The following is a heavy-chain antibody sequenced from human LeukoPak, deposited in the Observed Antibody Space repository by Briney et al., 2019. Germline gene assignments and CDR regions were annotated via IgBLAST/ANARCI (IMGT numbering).Heavy chain of an antibody. J-gene: IGHJ4*02. V-gene: IGHV4-39*01. CDR1: GGSISSSSYY. D-gene: IGHD6-13*01. CDR3: ARHLVAAGLY. Sequence: PSETLSLTCTVSGGSISSSSYYWGWIRQPPGKGLEWIGSIYYSGSTYYNPSLKSRVTMSVDTSKNQFSLKLSSVTAADTAVYYCARHLVAAGLYWGQGTLVTVSS. CDR2: IYYSGST.